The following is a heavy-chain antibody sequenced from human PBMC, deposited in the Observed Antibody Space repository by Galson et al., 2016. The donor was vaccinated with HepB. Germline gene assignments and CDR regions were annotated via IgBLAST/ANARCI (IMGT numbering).Heavy chain of an antibody. CDR2: IVVGSGNT. J-gene: IGHJ3*02. CDR1: AFTFSNSV. Sequence: SVKVSCKASAFTFSNSVVQWVRQARGQRLEWIGWIVVGSGNTIYAQKFQERVTITRDMSTSTAYMELSSLRSEDTAVYYCAAFTLEYCGGTNCSGAFDIWGQGTMVTVSS. CDR3: AAFTLEYCGGTNCSGAFDI. V-gene: IGHV1-58*01. D-gene: IGHD2-2*01.